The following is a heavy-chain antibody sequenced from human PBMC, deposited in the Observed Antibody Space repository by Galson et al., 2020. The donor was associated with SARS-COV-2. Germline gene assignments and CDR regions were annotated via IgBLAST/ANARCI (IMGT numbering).Heavy chain of an antibody. V-gene: IGHV3-66*01. D-gene: IGHD6-19*01. Sequence: GGSLRLSCAASGFTVSSNYMTWVRQAPGKGLEWVSVIYSGGSTYYRDSVKGRFTISRDNSKNTLYLQMNSLRAEDTAVYYCARGGVIAVAGRNNCFDPWGQGTLVIVSS. CDR2: IYSGGST. J-gene: IGHJ5*02. CDR3: ARGGVIAVAGRNNCFDP. CDR1: GFTVSSNY.